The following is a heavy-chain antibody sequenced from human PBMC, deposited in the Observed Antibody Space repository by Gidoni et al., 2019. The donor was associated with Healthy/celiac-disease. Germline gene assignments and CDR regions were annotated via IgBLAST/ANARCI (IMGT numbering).Heavy chain of an antibody. J-gene: IGHJ6*02. CDR3: ARRTYGSGSYYSQPPGDYYYYGMDV. Sequence: QVQLVQSGAEVKKPGSSVKVSCKASGGTFSSYAISWVRQAPGQGLEWMGGIIPIFGTANYAQKFQGRVTITADESTSTAYMELSSLRSEDTAVYYCARRTYGSGSYYSQPPGDYYYYGMDVWGQGTTVTVSS. D-gene: IGHD3-10*01. CDR2: IIPIFGTA. CDR1: GGTFSSYA. V-gene: IGHV1-69*01.